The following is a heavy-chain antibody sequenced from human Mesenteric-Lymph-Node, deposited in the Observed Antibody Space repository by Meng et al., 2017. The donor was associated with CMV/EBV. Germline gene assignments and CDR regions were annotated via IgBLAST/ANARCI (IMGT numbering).Heavy chain of an antibody. D-gene: IGHD3-3*01. V-gene: IGHV3-48*04. J-gene: IGHJ6*02. CDR2: ISSSSSTI. CDR1: GFTFSTFW. CDR3: ARGGYYDFWSGYYYYYYGMDV. Sequence: GESLKISCAASGFTFSTFWMTWVRQAPGKGLEWVSYISSSSSTIYYADSVKGRFTITRDNAKNSMYLQMNSLRAEDTAVYYCARGGYYDFWSGYYYYYYGMDVWGQGTTVTVSS.